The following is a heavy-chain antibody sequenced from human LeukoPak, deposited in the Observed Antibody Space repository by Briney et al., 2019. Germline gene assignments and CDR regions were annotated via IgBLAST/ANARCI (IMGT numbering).Heavy chain of an antibody. J-gene: IGHJ3*02. D-gene: IGHD4/OR15-4a*01. CDR1: GFTFSSYG. CDR2: IWYDGSNK. CDR3: AKAGPAKYDAFDI. V-gene: IGHV3-33*06. Sequence: PGRSLRLSCAASGFTFSSYGMRWVRQAPGKGLEWVAVIWYDGSNKYYADSVKGRFTISRDNSKNTLYLQMNSLRAEDTAVYYCAKAGPAKYDAFDIWGQGTMVTVSS.